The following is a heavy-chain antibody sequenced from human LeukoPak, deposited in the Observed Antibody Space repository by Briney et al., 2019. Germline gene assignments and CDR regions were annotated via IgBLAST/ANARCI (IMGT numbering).Heavy chain of an antibody. Sequence: SETLSLTCTVSGDSISPYYWSWIRQPAGKGLEWIGRIYSTGSANYNPSLKSRVTMSEDTSKNQFSLRLSSVTAPDTAVYYCARDSPNYYGSGTYYIWGQGTLVTVSS. CDR3: ARDSPNYYGSGTYYI. CDR1: GDSISPYY. V-gene: IGHV4-4*07. D-gene: IGHD3-10*01. CDR2: IYSTGSA. J-gene: IGHJ1*01.